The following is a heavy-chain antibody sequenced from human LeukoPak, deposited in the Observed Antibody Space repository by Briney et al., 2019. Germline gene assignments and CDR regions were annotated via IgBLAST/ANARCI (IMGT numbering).Heavy chain of an antibody. Sequence: RESLKISCKGSGYIFTNYWIGWVRQMPGKGLEWMGIIYPGDSDTRYSPSFEGQVTISADRSSSTAYLQWSSLKASDTAMYYCARLPNSGYSKLYCDYWGQGTLVTVSS. V-gene: IGHV5-51*01. CDR3: ARLPNSGYSKLYCDY. J-gene: IGHJ4*02. D-gene: IGHD6-13*01. CDR1: GYIFTNYW. CDR2: IYPGDSDT.